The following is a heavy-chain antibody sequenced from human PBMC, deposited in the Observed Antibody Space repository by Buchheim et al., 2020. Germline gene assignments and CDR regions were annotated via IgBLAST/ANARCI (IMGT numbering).Heavy chain of an antibody. V-gene: IGHV4-34*01. CDR2: INHSGST. D-gene: IGHD6-13*01. CDR3: ARGIAAAGTFTWFDP. Sequence: QVQLQQWGAGLLKPSETLSPTCAVYGGSFSGYYWSWIRQPPGKGLEWIGEINHSGSTNYNPSLKSRVTISVDTSKNQFSLKLSSVTAADTAVYYCARGIAAAGTFTWFDPWGQGTL. J-gene: IGHJ5*02. CDR1: GGSFSGYY.